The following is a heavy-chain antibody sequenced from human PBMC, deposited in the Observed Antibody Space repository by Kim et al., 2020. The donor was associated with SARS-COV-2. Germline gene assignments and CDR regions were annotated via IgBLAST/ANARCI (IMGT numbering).Heavy chain of an antibody. V-gene: IGHV1-69*13. CDR2: IIPIFGTA. CDR3: AREGPRDGYFDY. CDR1: GGTFSSYA. Sequence: SVKVSCKASGGTFSSYAISWVRQAPGQGLEWMGGIIPIFGTANYAQKFQGRVTITADESTSTAYMELSSLRSEDTAVYYCAREGPRDGYFDYWGQGTLVTVSS. J-gene: IGHJ4*02.